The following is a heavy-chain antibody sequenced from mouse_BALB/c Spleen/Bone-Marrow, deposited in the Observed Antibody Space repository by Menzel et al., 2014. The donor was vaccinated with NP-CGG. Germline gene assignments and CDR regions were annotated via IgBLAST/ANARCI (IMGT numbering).Heavy chain of an antibody. CDR3: ARYDYGWYFYV. J-gene: IGHJ1*01. CDR2: IDPANGNT. CDR1: GFNIKDTY. D-gene: IGHD1-1*01. V-gene: IGHV14-3*02. Sequence: VQLKVSGAELVKPGASVKLSCTASGFNIKDTYMHWVKQRPEQGLEWIGRIDPANGNTKYDPKFQGKATITADTSSNTAYLQLSSLTSEDTAVYYCARYDYGWYFYVWGAGTTVTVSS.